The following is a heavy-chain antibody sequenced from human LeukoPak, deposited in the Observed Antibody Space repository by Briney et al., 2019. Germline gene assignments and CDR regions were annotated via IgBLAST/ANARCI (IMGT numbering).Heavy chain of an antibody. CDR3: AREGPGYYDSSGYYHFDY. CDR1: GYTFTGYY. J-gene: IGHJ4*02. D-gene: IGHD3-22*01. Sequence: GASVKVSCKASGYTFTGYYMHWVRQAPGQGLEWMGWINPNSGGTNYAQKFQGRVTMTRDTSISTAYMELSRLRSDDTAVYYYAREGPGYYDSSGYYHFDYWGQGTLVTVSS. CDR2: INPNSGGT. V-gene: IGHV1-2*02.